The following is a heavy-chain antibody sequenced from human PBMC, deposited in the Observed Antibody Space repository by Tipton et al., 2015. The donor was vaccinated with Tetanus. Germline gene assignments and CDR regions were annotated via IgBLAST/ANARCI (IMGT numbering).Heavy chain of an antibody. J-gene: IGHJ4*02. Sequence: TLSLTCTVSGGSISSSNYYWGWIRQPPGKGLEWIGRIYYSGSTSYNPSLKSRVTISVDTSKNQFALELNSVTAADTAVYYCARRGGDFLTGYYDSWGQGTLVTVSS. CDR1: GGSISSSNYY. V-gene: IGHV4-39*01. CDR2: IYYSGST. D-gene: IGHD3-9*01. CDR3: ARRGGDFLTGYYDS.